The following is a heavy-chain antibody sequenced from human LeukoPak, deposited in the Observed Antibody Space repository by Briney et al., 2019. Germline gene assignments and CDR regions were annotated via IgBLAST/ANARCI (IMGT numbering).Heavy chain of an antibody. CDR2: IYSGGST. CDR3: ARGGVGSGSYSNYYYYMDV. D-gene: IGHD3-10*01. J-gene: IGHJ6*03. Sequence: GGSLRLSCAASGFTVSSNYMSWVRQAPGKGLEWVSVIYSGGSTYYADSVKGRFTISRDNSKNTLYLQMNSLRAEDTAVYYCARGGVGSGSYSNYYYYMDVWGKGTTVTISS. CDR1: GFTVSSNY. V-gene: IGHV3-53*01.